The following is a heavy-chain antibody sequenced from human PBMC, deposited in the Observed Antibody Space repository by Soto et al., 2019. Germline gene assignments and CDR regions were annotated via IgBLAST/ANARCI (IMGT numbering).Heavy chain of an antibody. CDR2: ISYDGSNK. D-gene: IGHD3-16*01. J-gene: IGHJ4*02. V-gene: IGHV3-30*18. Sequence: QVQLVESGGGVVQPGRSLRLSCAASRFTFSSYGMHWVRQAPGKGLEWVAIISYDGSNKYYGDSVKGRFTISRDNSKNTLFLQMNSLRAEDTAVYYCAKDRVESGMGEIDYWGQGTLVTVSS. CDR1: RFTFSSYG. CDR3: AKDRVESGMGEIDY.